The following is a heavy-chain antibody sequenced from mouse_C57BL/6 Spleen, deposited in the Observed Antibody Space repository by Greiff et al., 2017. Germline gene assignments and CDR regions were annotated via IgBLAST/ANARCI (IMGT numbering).Heavy chain of an antibody. CDR3: TRLGYSSYVAY. Sequence: QVHVQQSGSELRSPGSSVKLSCKAFDSAVFPIAYLSWVRQKPGHGFEWIGGIPPSIGRTIYGEKFENKATLEADTLSNTAYLELNRLTSEDSAIYYGTRLGYSSYVAYWGQGTMVTVSA. CDR2: IPPSIGRT. D-gene: IGHD2-5*01. J-gene: IGHJ3*01. V-gene: IGHV15-2*01. CDR1: DSAVFPIAY.